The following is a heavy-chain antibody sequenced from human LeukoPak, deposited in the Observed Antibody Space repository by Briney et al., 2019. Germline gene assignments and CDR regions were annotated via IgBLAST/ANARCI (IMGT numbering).Heavy chain of an antibody. CDR2: IYYSGST. Sequence: SETLSLTCTVSGGSISSYYWSWIRQPPGKGLGWIGYIYYSGSTNYNPSLKSRVTISVDTSKNQFSLKLSSVTAADTAVYYCARSGGSYSYFDYWGQGTLVTVSS. CDR3: ARSGGSYSYFDY. J-gene: IGHJ4*02. V-gene: IGHV4-59*01. CDR1: GGSISSYY. D-gene: IGHD1-26*01.